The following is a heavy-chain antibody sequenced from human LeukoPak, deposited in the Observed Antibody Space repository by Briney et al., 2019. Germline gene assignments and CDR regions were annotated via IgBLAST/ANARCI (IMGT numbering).Heavy chain of an antibody. V-gene: IGHV3-33*01. CDR1: GFTFSDYG. Sequence: PGESLRLSCAASGFTFSDYGMHWVRQAPGKGLEGVAVIWFDGSNKYYADSVKGRFTVSRDNSKKTLDLQMSSLRAEDTAVYYCAREQYGSDDALDIWGQGTLVTVSS. CDR3: AREQYGSDDALDI. D-gene: IGHD3-10*01. CDR2: IWFDGSNK. J-gene: IGHJ3*02.